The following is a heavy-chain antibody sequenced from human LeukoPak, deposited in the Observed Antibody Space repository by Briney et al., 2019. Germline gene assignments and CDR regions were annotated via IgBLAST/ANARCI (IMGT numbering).Heavy chain of an antibody. CDR2: INPSSGDT. J-gene: IGHJ5*01. CDR1: GYTFTGYY. V-gene: IGHV1-2*06. Sequence: VASVKVSCKASGYTFTGYYMHWVRQAPGQGLEWMGRINPSSGDTGYAQQFQGRVTMTRDTSITTAYMELSSLRSDDTAMYYCARENWNDFWGQGTLVTVSS. CDR3: ARENWNDF.